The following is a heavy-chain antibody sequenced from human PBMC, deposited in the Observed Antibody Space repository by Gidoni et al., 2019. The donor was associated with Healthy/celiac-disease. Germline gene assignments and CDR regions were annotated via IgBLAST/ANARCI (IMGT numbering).Heavy chain of an antibody. CDR1: GSSFTRYG. J-gene: IGHJ5*02. D-gene: IGHD3-22*01. Sequence: EVQLAQSGAEVKKPGESLKISCHASGSSFTRYGIVWVSQMPGKGREWMGIIYPGDSDTRYSPSFQGQVTIAADKSISTAYLQWSSLKASDTAMYYCARHPRWYYYDSIWCDPWGQGTLVTVSS. CDR3: ARHPRWYYYDSIWCDP. V-gene: IGHV5-51*01. CDR2: IYPGDSDT.